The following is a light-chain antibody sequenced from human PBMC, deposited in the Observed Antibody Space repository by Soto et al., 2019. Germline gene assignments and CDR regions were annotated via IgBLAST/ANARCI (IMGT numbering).Light chain of an antibody. CDR2: DNN. CDR3: GTWDSSLSSWV. Sequence: QSVLTQPPSVSAAPGQRVTISCSGSYSNIGNNYVSWYQQLPGTAPKLLIYDNNKPPSGTPDRFSGSKSGTSATLGITGLQTGDEADYYCGTWDSSLSSWVFGGGTKLTVL. CDR1: YSNIGNNY. J-gene: IGLJ3*02. V-gene: IGLV1-51*01.